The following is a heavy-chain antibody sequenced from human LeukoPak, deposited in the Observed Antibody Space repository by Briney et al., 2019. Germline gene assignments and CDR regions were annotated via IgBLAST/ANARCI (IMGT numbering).Heavy chain of an antibody. CDR2: ISAYNGNT. J-gene: IGHJ5*02. CDR3: ARAYSSSWYGGWFDP. CDR1: GYTFTSYG. D-gene: IGHD6-13*01. V-gene: IGHV1-18*01. Sequence: ASVKVSRKASGYTFTSYGISWVRQAPGQGLEWMGWISAYNGNTNYAQKLQGRVTMTRNTSISTAYMELSSLRSEDTAVYYCARAYSSSWYGGWFDPWGQGTLVTVSS.